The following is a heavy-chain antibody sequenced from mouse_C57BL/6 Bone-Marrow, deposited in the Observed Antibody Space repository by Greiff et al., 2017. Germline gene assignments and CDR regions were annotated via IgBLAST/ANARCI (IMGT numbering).Heavy chain of an antibody. Sequence: EVQLVEPGGGFVKPGASLKLSCAASGFTFSDYGMHWVRQAPEQGLEWVAYISRAGSTINYADTVKGRFTISRDNAKNTPFLQMTSLRSEDTAMYYCARTETNYWGQGTTLTVSS. CDR2: ISRAGSTI. V-gene: IGHV5-17*01. CDR1: GFTFSDYG. CDR3: ARTETNY. J-gene: IGHJ2*01.